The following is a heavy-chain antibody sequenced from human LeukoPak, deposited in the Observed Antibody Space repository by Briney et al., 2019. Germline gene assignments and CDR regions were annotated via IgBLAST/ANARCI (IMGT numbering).Heavy chain of an antibody. V-gene: IGHV1-69*01. Sequence: GASVKVSCKASGGTFSRFTISWVRQAPGQGFEWMGGITPIFGTANFAQKFQGRVSITADGSTSTAFMELSSLRSEDTAVYYCASLIRSWFDPWGQGTLVTVSS. D-gene: IGHD2-15*01. CDR3: ASLIRSWFDP. CDR1: GGTFSRFT. CDR2: ITPIFGTA. J-gene: IGHJ5*02.